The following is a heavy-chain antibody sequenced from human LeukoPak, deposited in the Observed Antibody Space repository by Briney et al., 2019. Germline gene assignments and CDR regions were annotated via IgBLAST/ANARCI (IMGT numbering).Heavy chain of an antibody. Sequence: ASVKVSCKASGYTFTRYYIHWVRQAPGQGLEWMGVINPNGDSTSYAQKFQGRVTMTRDTSTSTVYMELSSLRSDDTAVYYCARTAARRFDYWGQGTLVTVSS. D-gene: IGHD6-6*01. J-gene: IGHJ4*02. CDR2: INPNGDST. CDR1: GYTFTRYY. V-gene: IGHV1-46*01. CDR3: ARTAARRFDY.